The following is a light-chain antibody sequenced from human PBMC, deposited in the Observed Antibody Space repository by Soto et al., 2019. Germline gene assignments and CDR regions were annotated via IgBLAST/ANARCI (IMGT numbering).Light chain of an antibody. CDR3: QQGSNWPPWR. Sequence: VLTQSPATISLFPGERATLSCRASYSLSSCLAWSQQKPGQAPRLLIYDASNRATGIPAKFSGSGSGTDFTLTISTLEPEDFAVYYCQQGSNWPPWRFGQGTKVDIK. CDR2: DAS. J-gene: IGKJ1*01. V-gene: IGKV3-11*01. CDR1: YSLSSC.